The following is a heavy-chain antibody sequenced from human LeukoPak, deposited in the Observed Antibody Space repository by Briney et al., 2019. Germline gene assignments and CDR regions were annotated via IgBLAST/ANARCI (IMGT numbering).Heavy chain of an antibody. CDR2: INHSGST. Sequence: SETLSLTCAVYGGSFSGYYWSWIRQPPGKGLEWIGEINHSGSTNYNPSLKSRVTISVDTSKNQFSLKLSSVTAADTAVYYCARRAWASTVTSRSATIYPPGWFDPWGQGTLVTVSP. V-gene: IGHV4-34*01. J-gene: IGHJ5*02. CDR1: GGSFSGYY. CDR3: ARRAWASTVTSRSATIYPPGWFDP. D-gene: IGHD5-12*01.